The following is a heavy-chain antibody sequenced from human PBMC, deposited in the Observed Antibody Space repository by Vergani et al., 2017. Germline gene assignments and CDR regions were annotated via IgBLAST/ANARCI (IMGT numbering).Heavy chain of an antibody. CDR2: IYTSGST. CDR3: ARDGHYYYDSQRYRFDP. V-gene: IGHV4-4*07. Sequence: QLQLQESGSGLVKPSQTLSLTCTVSGGSISSYYWSWIRQPAGKGLEWIGRIYTSGSTNYNPSLKSRVTMSVDTSKNQFSLKLSSVTAADTAVYYCARDGHYYYDSQRYRFDPWGQGTLVTVSS. J-gene: IGHJ5*02. CDR1: GGSISSYY. D-gene: IGHD3-22*01.